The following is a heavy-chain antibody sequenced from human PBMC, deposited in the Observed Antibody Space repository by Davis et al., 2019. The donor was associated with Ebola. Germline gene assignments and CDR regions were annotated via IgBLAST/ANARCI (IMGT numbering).Heavy chain of an antibody. J-gene: IGHJ4*02. Sequence: SVQVSCKASGGTFSSYAISWVRQAPGQGLVWMGRIIPILGIANYAQKFQGRVTITADKSTSTAYMELSSLRSEDTAVYYCARESNAGTGGDYWGQGTLVTVSS. CDR1: GGTFSSYA. CDR2: IIPILGIA. D-gene: IGHD6-13*01. V-gene: IGHV1-69*04. CDR3: ARESNAGTGGDY.